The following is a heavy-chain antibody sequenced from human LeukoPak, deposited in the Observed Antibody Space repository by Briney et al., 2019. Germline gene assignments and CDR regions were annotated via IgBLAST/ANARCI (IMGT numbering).Heavy chain of an antibody. Sequence: SETLSLTCTVSGGSISSSTYSWGWIRQPPGNGLEWIGSMYYSGSTYYNPSLKSRVTISVDTSKNQFSLKLSSVTAADTAVYYCAKEESDWSSLGYYYHYMDVWGKGTTVTISS. CDR1: GGSISSSTYS. CDR3: AKEESDWSSLGYYYHYMDV. J-gene: IGHJ6*03. CDR2: MYYSGST. V-gene: IGHV4-39*07. D-gene: IGHD3-9*01.